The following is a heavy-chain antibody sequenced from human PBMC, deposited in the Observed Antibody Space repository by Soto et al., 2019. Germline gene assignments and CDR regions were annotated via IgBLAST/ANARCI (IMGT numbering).Heavy chain of an antibody. CDR2: ISYDGRNE. CDR1: GFTFSSYG. D-gene: IGHD1-26*01. Sequence: QVQVVESGGGVVQPGRSLRLSCAASGFTFSSYGMHWARQAPGRGLEWVAVISYDGRNEYYADSVKGRFTISRDNSKNTVFLQMSSLRAEDTAVYHCAKALEVGFRYDGMHVWGLGTAVTVSS. CDR3: AKALEVGFRYDGMHV. V-gene: IGHV3-30*18. J-gene: IGHJ6*02.